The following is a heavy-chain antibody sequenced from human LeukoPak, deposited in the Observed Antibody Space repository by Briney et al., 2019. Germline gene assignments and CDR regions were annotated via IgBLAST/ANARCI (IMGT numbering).Heavy chain of an antibody. V-gene: IGHV3-23*01. CDR1: GFTFNNYA. Sequence: SGGSLRLSCAASGFTFNNYAMTWVRQAPGKGLEWVSDINGGGSSYYADSVKGRFTVSRDNSKNTLYLQMNSLRDEDTAVYYCAKGQGYNYGDSIDYWGQGTLVTVSS. J-gene: IGHJ4*02. D-gene: IGHD5-18*01. CDR3: AKGQGYNYGDSIDY. CDR2: INGGGSS.